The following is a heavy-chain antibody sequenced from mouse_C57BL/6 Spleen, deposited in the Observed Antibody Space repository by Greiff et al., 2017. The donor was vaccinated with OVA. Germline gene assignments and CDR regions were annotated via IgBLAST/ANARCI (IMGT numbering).Heavy chain of an antibody. CDR1: GYSITSGYY. CDR3: ARDGTGPYAMDY. CDR2: ISYDGSN. V-gene: IGHV3-6*01. Sequence: EVHLVESGPGLVKPSQSLSLTCSVTGYSITSGYYWNWIRQFPGNKLEWMGYISYDGSNNYNPSLKNRISITRDTSKNQFFLKLNSVTTEDTATYYCARDGTGPYAMDYWGQGTSVTVSS. D-gene: IGHD4-1*01. J-gene: IGHJ4*01.